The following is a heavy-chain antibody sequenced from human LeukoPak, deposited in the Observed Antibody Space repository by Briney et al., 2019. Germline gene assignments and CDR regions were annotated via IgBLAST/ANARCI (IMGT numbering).Heavy chain of an antibody. CDR3: AREGHYYGAGRNFYDY. D-gene: IGHD3-10*01. V-gene: IGHV1-18*01. CDR2: ISPYNGNT. J-gene: IGHJ4*02. CDR1: GYTFTSYG. Sequence: ASVKVSCKASGYTFTSYGISGVRQAPGQGREWMGWISPYNGNTKYAQTFQGRITVTTDTSTSTAYMELSSLRSQDTAVYYCAREGHYYGAGRNFYDYWGQGTLVTVSS.